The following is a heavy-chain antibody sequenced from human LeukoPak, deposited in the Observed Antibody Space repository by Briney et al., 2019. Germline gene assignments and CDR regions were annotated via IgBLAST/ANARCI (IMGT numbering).Heavy chain of an antibody. J-gene: IGHJ3*02. V-gene: IGHV3-23*01. CDR1: GFTFSSYA. Sequence: PGGSLRLSCAASGFTFSSYAMSWVRQAPGKGLEWVSAISGSGGSTHYADSVKGRFTISRDNSKNTLYLQMNSLRAEDTAVYYCAKTTVAVVVPAAMRYAFDIWGQGTMVTVSS. D-gene: IGHD2-2*01. CDR3: AKTTVAVVVPAAMRYAFDI. CDR2: ISGSGGST.